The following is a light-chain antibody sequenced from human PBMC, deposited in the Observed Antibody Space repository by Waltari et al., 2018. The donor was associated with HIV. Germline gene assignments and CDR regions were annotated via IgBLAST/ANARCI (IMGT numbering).Light chain of an antibody. CDR1: SSNIGSNY. V-gene: IGLV1-47*01. Sequence: QSVLTQPPSASGTPGQRVTISCSGSSSNIGSNYLYWYQQLPGTAPKLLINRNNQRPSGVPDRFSGSKSGTSASLAISGLRSEDEADYYCAVWGDSLNSYVFGTGTEVTVL. CDR2: RNN. J-gene: IGLJ1*01. CDR3: AVWGDSLNSYV.